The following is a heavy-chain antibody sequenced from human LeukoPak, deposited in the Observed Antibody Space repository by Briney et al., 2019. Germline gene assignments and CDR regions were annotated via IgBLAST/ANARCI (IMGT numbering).Heavy chain of an antibody. CDR1: GGSFSGYY. D-gene: IGHD5-12*01. CDR3: ARSGSTDFDY. Sequence: SETLSLTCTVSGGSFSGYYCTWIRQPPGKGLEWIGEINHSGSANYNPSLKSRVTISLDTSKNQFSLKLSSVTAADTAVYYCARSGSTDFDYWGQGTLVTVSS. J-gene: IGHJ4*02. V-gene: IGHV4-34*01. CDR2: INHSGSA.